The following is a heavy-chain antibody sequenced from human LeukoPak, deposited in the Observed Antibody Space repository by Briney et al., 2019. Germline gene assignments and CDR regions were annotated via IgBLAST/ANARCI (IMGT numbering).Heavy chain of an antibody. CDR1: GYSFTANY. CDR3: ARGRGTTVVRGVITTFFDL. D-gene: IGHD3-10*01. Sequence: ASVKVSFSASGYSFTANYIDWVRHRPGQGLEWMGLIDPNSGGKNYAQIFSGSVTMTGDTSTNTAFMEVRRLRSDDTGIYYCARGRGTTVVRGVITTFFDLWGRGSLVTVSS. V-gene: IGHV1-2*02. CDR2: IDPNSGGK. J-gene: IGHJ2*01.